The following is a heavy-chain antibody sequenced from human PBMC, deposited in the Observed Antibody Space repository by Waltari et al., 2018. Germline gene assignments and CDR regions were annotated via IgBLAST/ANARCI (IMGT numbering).Heavy chain of an antibody. CDR1: GGTFSRYA. J-gene: IGHJ4*02. Sequence: QVQLVQSGAEVKKTGSSVKVSCKADGGTFSRYAIRGVRPAPGQGLEWMGGIIPIFRTPTYSQKFPGRVTITADNSTSTAYMELSSLRSEDTAVYYCARDLPGTGYWGQGTLVTVSS. CDR3: ARDLPGTGY. CDR2: IIPIFRTP. V-gene: IGHV1-69*14. D-gene: IGHD2-2*01.